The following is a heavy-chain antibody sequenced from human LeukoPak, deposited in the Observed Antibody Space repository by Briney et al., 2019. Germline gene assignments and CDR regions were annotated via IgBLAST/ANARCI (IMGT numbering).Heavy chain of an antibody. CDR3: ARGAYSSGWAYFDH. CDR2: ISFSVNTK. CDR1: GFTFSDYY. Sequence: GGSLRLSCAASGFTFSDYYMNWVRQAPGKGLEWVSYISFSVNTKYYGDSVKGRFTISRDNAKNSLYLHMDSLRAEDTAVYYCARGAYSSGWAYFDHWGQGTLVTVSS. J-gene: IGHJ4*02. D-gene: IGHD6-19*01. V-gene: IGHV3-11*04.